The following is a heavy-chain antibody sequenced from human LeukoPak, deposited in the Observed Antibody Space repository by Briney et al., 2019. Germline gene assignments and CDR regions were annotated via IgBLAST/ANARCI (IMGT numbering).Heavy chain of an antibody. CDR3: ARDPFGSEGF. D-gene: IGHD3-10*01. CDR1: GFTLSRYW. CDR2: INSDGSGS. J-gene: IGHJ4*02. V-gene: IGHV3-74*01. Sequence: PGGSLRLSCAASGFTLSRYWMHWVRQTPGKGLVWVSRINSDGSGSSYADSVKGRFTISRDNAKNTLYLQMNSLRVEDTAVYYCARDPFGSEGFWGQGTLVTVSS.